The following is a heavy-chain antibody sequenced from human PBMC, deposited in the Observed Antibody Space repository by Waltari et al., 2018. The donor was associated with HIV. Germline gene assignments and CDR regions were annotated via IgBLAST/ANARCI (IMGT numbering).Heavy chain of an antibody. CDR1: GFTVSSNY. CDR2: IDIGGST. D-gene: IGHD3-16*01. V-gene: IGHV3-66*01. CDR3: ARDRDVYSYGPEALDI. J-gene: IGHJ3*02. Sequence: EVQLVESGGGLVQPGGSLRLSCAASGFTVSSNYMTWVRQAPGKGLEWVSIIDIGGSTYYAESVKGRYTISRDNTKNTRHLQMNSLRAEGTAVYYCARDRDVYSYGPEALDIWGQGTMVTVSS.